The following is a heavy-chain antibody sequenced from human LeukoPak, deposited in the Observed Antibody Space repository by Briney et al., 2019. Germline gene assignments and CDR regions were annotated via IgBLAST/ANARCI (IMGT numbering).Heavy chain of an antibody. Sequence: PSETLSLTCAVYGGSFSGYYWGWIRQPPGKGLEWIGSIYYSGSTYYNPSLKSRVTISVDTSKNQFSLKLSSVTAADTAVYYCARLSSYYYGSGSYFHFDYWGQGTLVTVSS. CDR1: GGSFSGYY. D-gene: IGHD3-10*01. CDR3: ARLSSYYYGSGSYFHFDY. V-gene: IGHV4-39*01. CDR2: IYYSGST. J-gene: IGHJ4*02.